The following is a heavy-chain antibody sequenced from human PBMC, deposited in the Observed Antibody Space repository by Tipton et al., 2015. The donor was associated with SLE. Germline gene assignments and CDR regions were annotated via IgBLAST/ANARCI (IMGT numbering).Heavy chain of an antibody. CDR3: ARDGAIGARPGSFDY. D-gene: IGHD6-6*01. CDR2: FSYSGGI. Sequence: TLSLTCSVSGGSISSKYWSWIQQAPGKGLEWIGYFSYSGGINYNPSLKSRVTISADTSKNQFSLKLSSVTAADTAVYFCARDGAIGARPGSFDYWGQGALVTVSS. V-gene: IGHV4-59*01. CDR1: GGSISSKY. J-gene: IGHJ4*02.